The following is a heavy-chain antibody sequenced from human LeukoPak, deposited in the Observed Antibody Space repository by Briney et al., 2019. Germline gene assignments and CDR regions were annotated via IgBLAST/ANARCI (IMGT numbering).Heavy chain of an antibody. Sequence: KPAETLSLTCTVSGGSISSHYWSWIQQPPGKGLEWIGYNYYSGSTNYNPSLKSRVTISVGSSRNQFSLNMYSVTPADTAVYYCARSINYFGSGTWLDPWGQGILVTVSS. D-gene: IGHD3-10*01. V-gene: IGHV4-59*11. CDR2: NYYSGST. CDR1: GGSISSHY. CDR3: ARSINYFGSGTWLDP. J-gene: IGHJ5*02.